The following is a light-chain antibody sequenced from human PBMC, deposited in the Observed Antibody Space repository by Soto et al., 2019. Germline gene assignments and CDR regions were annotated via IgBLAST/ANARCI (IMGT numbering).Light chain of an antibody. CDR2: GAS. Sequence: EIVLTQSPGTLSLSPGERATLSCRASQSVSNNYLAWYQQKPGQAPRLLIYGASGRATGIPDRFSGSGSGKDFTLTISRPEAEDFAVYYCQQYGSSPRTFGQGTKVEIK. CDR3: QQYGSSPRT. CDR1: QSVSNNY. J-gene: IGKJ1*01. V-gene: IGKV3-20*01.